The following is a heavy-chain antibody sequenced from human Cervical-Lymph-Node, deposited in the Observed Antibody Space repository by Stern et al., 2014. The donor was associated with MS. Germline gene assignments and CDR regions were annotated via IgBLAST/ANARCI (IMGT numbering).Heavy chain of an antibody. CDR2: LRGRGGST. D-gene: IGHD5-18*01. CDR3: ATDQTWIQLWPQSEGTDY. Sequence: EDQLVESGGGLVQPGGSLRLSCAASGFTFSSYAMSWVRQAPGKGLEWVSALRGRGGSTYYADSVKGRFTISRDNSKNTLYLQMNSLRAEDTAVYYCATDQTWIQLWPQSEGTDYWGQGTLVTVSS. J-gene: IGHJ4*02. CDR1: GFTFSSYA. V-gene: IGHV3-23*04.